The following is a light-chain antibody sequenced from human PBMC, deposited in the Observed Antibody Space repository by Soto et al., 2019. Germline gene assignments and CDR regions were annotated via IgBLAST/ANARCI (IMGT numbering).Light chain of an antibody. CDR3: QQYDSYPRT. V-gene: IGKV1D-16*01. CDR2: AAS. J-gene: IGKJ1*01. Sequence: DIHMTQSPSSVSAPLGDRVTITFRASQGISSWLARYQQKPGKAPKLLIYAASSLQSGIPSRFSGSGYGTDFTITISSLQPEDFATYYCQQYDSYPRTFGQGTKVDI. CDR1: QGISSW.